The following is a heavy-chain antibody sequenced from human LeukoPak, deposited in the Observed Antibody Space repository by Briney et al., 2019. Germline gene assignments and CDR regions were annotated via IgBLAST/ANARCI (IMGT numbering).Heavy chain of an antibody. J-gene: IGHJ5*02. CDR3: ARNRYYYGSGNYGVPNWFDP. V-gene: IGHV4-39*01. CDR1: DGSISSNSYY. Sequence: SETLSLTCTVSDGSISSNSYYWGWIRQPPGKGLEWIGSIYYSGSTYYKSSLKSRVTMSVDTSKNQFSLKLNSVTAADTAVYYCARNRYYYGSGNYGVPNWFDPWGQGTLVTVSS. CDR2: IYYSGST. D-gene: IGHD3-10*01.